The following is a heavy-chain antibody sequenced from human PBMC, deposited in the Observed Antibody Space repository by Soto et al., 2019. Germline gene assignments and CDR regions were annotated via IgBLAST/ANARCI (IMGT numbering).Heavy chain of an antibody. CDR3: AYRRGGSSSGGHFDY. D-gene: IGHD2-15*01. V-gene: IGHV2-5*01. CDR1: GFSFSTTGAG. CDR2: IFWNDAK. Sequence: QIALKESGPPLVKPSQTLTLTCTFSGFSFSTTGAGVGWIRQPPGKALEWLALIFWNDAKRYSPSLRSRLTIIKDTSKNQVVLTMTNVDPVDTATYYCAYRRGGSSSGGHFDYWGQGTPVTVYS. J-gene: IGHJ4*02.